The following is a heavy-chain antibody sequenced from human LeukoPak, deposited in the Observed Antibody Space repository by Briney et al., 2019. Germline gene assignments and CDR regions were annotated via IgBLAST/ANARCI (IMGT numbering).Heavy chain of an antibody. CDR3: ASGIAAARFNY. J-gene: IGHJ4*02. CDR1: GFTVSSNY. Sequence: GGSLRLSCAASGFTVSSNYMSWVRQAPGKGLVWVSRLNSDGSSTNYAGSVKGRFTISRDNAKNTLYLQMSSLRAEDTAVYYCASGIAAARFNYWGQGTLVTVSS. D-gene: IGHD6-13*01. V-gene: IGHV3-74*01. CDR2: LNSDGSST.